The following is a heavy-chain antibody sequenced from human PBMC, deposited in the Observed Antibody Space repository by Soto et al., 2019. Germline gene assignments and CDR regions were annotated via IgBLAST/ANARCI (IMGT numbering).Heavy chain of an antibody. Sequence: ASVKVSCKASGCTFSNYSITWVRQAPGQGLEWLGRIIPIFGTRDYAQKFQGRVTITADDSTTTAYMELSSLRSDDTAVYYCAKDGGREGYFGNWFDPWGQGTLVTVSS. CDR3: AKDGGREGYFGNWFDP. D-gene: IGHD2-15*01. CDR2: IIPIFGTR. J-gene: IGHJ5*02. CDR1: GCTFSNYS. V-gene: IGHV1-69*13.